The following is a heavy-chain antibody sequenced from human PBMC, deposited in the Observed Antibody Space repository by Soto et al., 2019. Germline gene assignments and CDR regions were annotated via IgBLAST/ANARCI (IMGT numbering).Heavy chain of an antibody. V-gene: IGHV1-69*12. CDR3: VRAVAIPSSPDN. CDR2: IVPIVHTS. J-gene: IGHJ4*02. CDR1: GGTFSSYA. Sequence: QVQLVQSGAEVRQPASSVKVSCKTSGGTFSSYAISWVRQAAGQGLECMGGIVPIVHTSTYAQKSQGRVTITADESTSTVYMELSSLRSDDTAVYYCVRAVAIPSSPDNWGQGTLVTVSS. D-gene: IGHD2-15*01.